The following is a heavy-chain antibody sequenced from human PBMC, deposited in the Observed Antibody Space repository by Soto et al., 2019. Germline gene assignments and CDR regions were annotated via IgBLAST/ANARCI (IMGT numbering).Heavy chain of an antibody. D-gene: IGHD6-19*01. V-gene: IGHV1-46*03. CDR2: INPSGGST. CDR3: ATLQWLETDAFDI. J-gene: IGHJ3*02. Sequence: ASVKVSCKASGYTFTSYYMHWVRQAPGQGLEWMGIINPSGGSTSYAQKFQGRVTMTRDTSTSTVYMELSSLRSEDTAVYYCATLQWLETDAFDIWGQGTMVTVSS. CDR1: GYTFTSYY.